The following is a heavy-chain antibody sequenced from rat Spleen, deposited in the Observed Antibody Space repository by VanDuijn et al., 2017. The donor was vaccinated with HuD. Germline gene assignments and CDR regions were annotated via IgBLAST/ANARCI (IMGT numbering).Heavy chain of an antibody. CDR2: ISYDGETT. CDR1: GFTFGDYG. Sequence: EVQLVESGGGLVQPGRSMKLSCADSGFTFGDYGMAWIRQAPKKGLEWVAYISYDGETTYFRNSVTGRFTISRDNSKSTLYLPIDSLRSEDTASYYCATVGLYWEFFVWGQGVIVTVSS. D-gene: IGHD5-1*01. CDR3: ATVGLYWEFFV. J-gene: IGHJ2*01. V-gene: IGHV5-20*01.